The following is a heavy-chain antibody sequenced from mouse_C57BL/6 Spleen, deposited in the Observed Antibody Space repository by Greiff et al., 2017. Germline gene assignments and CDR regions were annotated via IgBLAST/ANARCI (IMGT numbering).Heavy chain of an antibody. D-gene: IGHD4-1*01. CDR2: IHPNSGST. CDR3: ASLTGTLLDY. CDR1: GYTFTSYW. Sequence: VQLQQPGAELVKPGASVKLSCKASGYTFTSYWMHWVKQRPGQGLEWIGMIHPNSGSTNYNEKFKSKATLTVDKASSTAYMQLSSLTSEDSAVYYCASLTGTLLDYWGQGTTLTVSS. V-gene: IGHV1-64*01. J-gene: IGHJ2*01.